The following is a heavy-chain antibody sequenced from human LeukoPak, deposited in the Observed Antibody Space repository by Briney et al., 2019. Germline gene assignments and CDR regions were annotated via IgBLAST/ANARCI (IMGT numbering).Heavy chain of an antibody. J-gene: IGHJ4*02. V-gene: IGHV3-30*03. CDR1: GFTFNIHG. Sequence: GGSLRLSCVASGFTFNIHGMHWVRQAPNKGLEWVAVISHDGNHRYYGGSVKGRFTVAGDNSKNTLYLQMNSLTVEDTAVYFCARDHSGWDYFDYWGQGTVVSVSS. CDR3: ARDHSGWDYFDY. CDR2: ISHDGNHR. D-gene: IGHD1-26*01.